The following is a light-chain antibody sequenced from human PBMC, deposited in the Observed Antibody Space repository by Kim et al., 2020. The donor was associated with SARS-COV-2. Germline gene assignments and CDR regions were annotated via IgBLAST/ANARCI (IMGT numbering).Light chain of an antibody. CDR1: QGIGRW. J-gene: IGKJ1*01. CDR3: QQGTTFPWT. V-gene: IGKV1-12*01. CDR2: GSS. Sequence: ASVGDTITLSCRTSQGIGRWLAWYQQRPGNAPKLLISGSSDLEAGVPSRFSGSGSGTDFTLTIISLQPEDFATYYCQQGTTFPWTFGPGTKVDIK.